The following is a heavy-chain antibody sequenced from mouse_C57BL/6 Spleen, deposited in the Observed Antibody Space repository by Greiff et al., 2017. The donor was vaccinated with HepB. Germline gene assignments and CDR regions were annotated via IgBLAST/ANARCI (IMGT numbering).Heavy chain of an antibody. D-gene: IGHD2-2*01. CDR2: ISYDGSN. J-gene: IGHJ2*01. CDR1: GYSITSGYY. CDR3: ASEVTPYYFDY. Sequence: EVQLQQSGPGLVKPSQSLSLTCSVTGYSITSGYYWNWIRQFPGNKLEWMGYISYDGSNNYNPSLKNRISITRDTSKNQFFLKLNSVTTEDTATYYCASEVTPYYFDYWGQGTTLTVSS. V-gene: IGHV3-6*01.